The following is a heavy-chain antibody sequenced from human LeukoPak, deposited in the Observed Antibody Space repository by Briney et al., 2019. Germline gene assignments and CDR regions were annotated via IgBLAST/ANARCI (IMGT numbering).Heavy chain of an antibody. CDR3: ARERREPAATWFDP. V-gene: IGHV1-2*02. CDR2: INPNSGGT. CDR1: GYTFTGYY. J-gene: IGHJ5*02. Sequence: APVKVSCKASGYTFTGYYMHWVRQAPGQGLEWMGWINPNSGGTNYAQKFQGRVTMTRDTSISTAYMELSRLRSDDTAVYYCARERREPAATWFDPWGQGTLVTVSS. D-gene: IGHD2-2*01.